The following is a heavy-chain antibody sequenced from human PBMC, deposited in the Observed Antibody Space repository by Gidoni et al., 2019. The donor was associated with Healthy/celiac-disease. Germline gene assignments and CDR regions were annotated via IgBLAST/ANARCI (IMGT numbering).Heavy chain of an antibody. Sequence: QVQLVQSGAEVKKPGASVKVSCKASGYTFTSYGISWVRQAPGQGLEWMGWISAYNGNTNYAQKLQGRVTMTTDTSTSTAYMELRSLRSDYTAVYYCARAVSGGSCYSCAFDIWGQGTMVTVSS. CDR1: GYTFTSYG. CDR3: ARAVSGGSCYSCAFDI. J-gene: IGHJ3*02. V-gene: IGHV1-18*04. D-gene: IGHD2-15*01. CDR2: ISAYNGNT.